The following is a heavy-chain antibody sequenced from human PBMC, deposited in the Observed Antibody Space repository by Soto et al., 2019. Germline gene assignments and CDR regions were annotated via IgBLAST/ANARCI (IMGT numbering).Heavy chain of an antibody. V-gene: IGHV1-69*01. CDR2: TIPMCGTP. J-gene: IGHJ6*02. Sequence: QVQLVQSGAEMQQTGASVRVSCKASGGTLSKYAFSWVRQAPGQGLEWLGGTIPMCGTPNYAQKFQGRVAISADESTATVYMELSSLRAEDTAVYFCARPLRDRNYYYGMAVWGQGTTVTVSS. CDR3: ARPLRDRNYYYGMAV. D-gene: IGHD3-22*01. CDR1: GGTLSKYA.